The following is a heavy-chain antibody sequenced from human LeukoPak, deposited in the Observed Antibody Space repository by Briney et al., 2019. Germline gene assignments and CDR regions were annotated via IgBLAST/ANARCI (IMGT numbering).Heavy chain of an antibody. CDR3: VKDRGGYSYGFDY. CDR2: ISSNGGST. CDR1: GFTFSSYA. D-gene: IGHD5-18*01. V-gene: IGHV3-64D*06. Sequence: TGGSLRLSCSASGFTFSSYAMHWVRQAPGKGREYVSAISSNGGSTYYADSVKGRFTISRDNSKNTLYLQMSSLRAEDTAVYYCVKDRGGYSYGFDYWGQGTLVTVSS. J-gene: IGHJ4*02.